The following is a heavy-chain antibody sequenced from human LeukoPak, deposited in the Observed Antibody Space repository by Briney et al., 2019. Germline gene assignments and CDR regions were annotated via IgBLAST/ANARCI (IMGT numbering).Heavy chain of an antibody. CDR3: AKGTDSGYIGSDFDY. CDR1: GFTFSNYA. J-gene: IGHJ4*02. D-gene: IGHD5-12*01. V-gene: IGHV3-23*01. Sequence: PGGSLRLSCAASGFTFSNYAMSWVRQAPGKGLEWVSAISGSGGSTYYADSVKGRFSISRDKSNNMLCLQMNSLRAEDTAVYYCAKGTDSGYIGSDFDYWGQGTLVTVSS. CDR2: ISGSGGST.